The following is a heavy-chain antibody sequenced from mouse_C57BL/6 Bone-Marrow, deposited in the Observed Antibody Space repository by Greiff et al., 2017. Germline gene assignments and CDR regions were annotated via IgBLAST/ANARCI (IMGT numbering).Heavy chain of an antibody. V-gene: IGHV5-17*01. CDR3: AKVSHYYGSSLDY. CDR2: ISSGSSTI. CDR1: GFTFSDYG. J-gene: IGHJ2*01. Sequence: EVQGVESGGGLVKPGGSLKLSCAASGFTFSDYGMHWVRQAPEKGLEWVAYISSGSSTIYYADTVKGRVTISRDNAKNTLFLQMTSLRSEDTSMSYCAKVSHYYGSSLDYWGQGTTLTVSA. D-gene: IGHD1-1*01.